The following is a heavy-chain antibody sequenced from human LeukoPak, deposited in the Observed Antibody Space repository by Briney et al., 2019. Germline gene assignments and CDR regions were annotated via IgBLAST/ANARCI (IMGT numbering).Heavy chain of an antibody. D-gene: IGHD3-9*01. Sequence: PGGSLRLSCAASGFTFSSYGISWVRQAPGQGLEWMGWISSNDGNTYYVQNFQGRVTMTTDTSTSTAYMELRSLRSDDTAVYYCARVDILTGYYFFDSWGQGTLVTVSS. CDR3: ARVDILTGYYFFDS. V-gene: IGHV1-18*01. CDR1: GFTFSSYG. CDR2: ISSNDGNT. J-gene: IGHJ4*02.